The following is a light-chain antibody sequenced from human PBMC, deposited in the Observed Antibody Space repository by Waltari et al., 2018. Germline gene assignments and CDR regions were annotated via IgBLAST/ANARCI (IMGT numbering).Light chain of an antibody. CDR1: SSDVGSYNL. Sequence: QSALTQPASVSGSPGQSITIPCTGTSSDVGSYNLVSWYQQHPGKAPKLMIYEGSKRPSGVSNRFSGSKSGNTASLTISGLQAEDEADYYCCSHAGSSTLFGGGTKLTVL. CDR3: CSHAGSSTL. CDR2: EGS. J-gene: IGLJ2*01. V-gene: IGLV2-23*01.